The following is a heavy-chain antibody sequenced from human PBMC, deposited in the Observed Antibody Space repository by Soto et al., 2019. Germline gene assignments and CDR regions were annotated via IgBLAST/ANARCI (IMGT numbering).Heavy chain of an antibody. J-gene: IGHJ6*02. CDR1: GGSISSSSYY. CDR2: IYYSGST. D-gene: IGHD4-17*01. V-gene: IGHV4-39*01. CDR3: ARHFTVTLYYYYGMDV. Sequence: LETLSLTCTVSGGSISSSSYYWGWIRQPPGKGLEWIGSIYYSGSTYYNPSLKSRVTISVDTSKNQFSLKLSSVTAADTAVYYCARHFTVTLYYYYGMDVWGQGTTVTVSS.